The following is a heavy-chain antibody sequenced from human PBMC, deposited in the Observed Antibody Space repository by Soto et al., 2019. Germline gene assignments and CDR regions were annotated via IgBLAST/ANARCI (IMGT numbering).Heavy chain of an antibody. CDR1: GGTFSSYA. CDR3: VIVVAIPGSPDH. D-gene: IGHD1-26*01. V-gene: IGHV1-69*12. CDR2: IVPIVGTT. J-gene: IGHJ4*02. Sequence: QVQLVQSGAEVRQPASSVKVSCKTSGGTFSSYAISWVRQAPGQGLEWMGGIVPIVGTTTYAQKFQGRVTITADEATSTAYMQLSRLRSDDTAVYYCVIVVAIPGSPDHWGQGTLVTVSS.